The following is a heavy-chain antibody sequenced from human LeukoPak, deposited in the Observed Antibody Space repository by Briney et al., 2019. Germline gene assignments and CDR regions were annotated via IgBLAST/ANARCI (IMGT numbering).Heavy chain of an antibody. CDR2: IYYSGIT. Sequence: SETLSLTCTVSGDSIRSSSYYWGWIRQPPGKGLEWIGSIYYSGITYDNPSLKSRVTISVDTSKNQFSLKLSSVTAADTAVYYCARDHSRGWYSDYFDYWGQGTLVTVSS. J-gene: IGHJ4*02. V-gene: IGHV4-39*02. D-gene: IGHD6-19*01. CDR3: ARDHSRGWYSDYFDY. CDR1: GDSIRSSSYY.